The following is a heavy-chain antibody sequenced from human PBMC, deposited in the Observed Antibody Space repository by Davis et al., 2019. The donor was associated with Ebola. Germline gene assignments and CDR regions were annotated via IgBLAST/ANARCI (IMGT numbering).Heavy chain of an antibody. CDR3: AKDLSYYYGSGPGMDV. J-gene: IGHJ6*02. Sequence: GESLKISCAASGFTFSSYEMNWVRQAPGKGLEWVSYISSSGSTIYYADSVKGRFTISRDNAKNSLYLQMNSLRAEDTAVYYCAKDLSYYYGSGPGMDVWGQGTTVTVSS. CDR1: GFTFSSYE. CDR2: ISSSGSTI. V-gene: IGHV3-48*03. D-gene: IGHD3-10*01.